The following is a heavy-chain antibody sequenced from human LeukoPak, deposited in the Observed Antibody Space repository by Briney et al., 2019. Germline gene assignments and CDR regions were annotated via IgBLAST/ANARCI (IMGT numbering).Heavy chain of an antibody. CDR3: ARIQLPTSSLRYYYYYGMDV. J-gene: IGHJ6*02. D-gene: IGHD2-2*01. CDR1: GGSISSYY. Sequence: SETLSLTCTVSGGSISSYYWSWIRQPPGKGLEWIGYIYYSGSTNYNPSLKSRVTISVDTSKNQFSLKLSSVTAADTAVYYCARIQLPTSSLRYYYYYGMDVWGQGTTVTVSS. V-gene: IGHV4-59*01. CDR2: IYYSGST.